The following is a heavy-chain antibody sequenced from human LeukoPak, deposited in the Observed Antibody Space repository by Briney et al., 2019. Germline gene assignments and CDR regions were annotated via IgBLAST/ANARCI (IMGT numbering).Heavy chain of an antibody. Sequence: PGGSLRLSCAASGFTFSSYAMSWVRQAPGKGLEWVSAISGSGGSTNYADSVKGRFTISRDNSKNTLYLQMNCLRAGDTAVYYCAKGGAYYDSSGYFDYWGQGTLVTVSS. CDR1: GFTFSSYA. CDR3: AKGGAYYDSSGYFDY. J-gene: IGHJ4*01. V-gene: IGHV3-23*01. D-gene: IGHD3-22*01. CDR2: ISGSGGST.